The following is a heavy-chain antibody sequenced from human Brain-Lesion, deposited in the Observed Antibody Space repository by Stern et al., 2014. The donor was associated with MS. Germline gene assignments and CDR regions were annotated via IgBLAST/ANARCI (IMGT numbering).Heavy chain of an antibody. J-gene: IGHJ5*02. V-gene: IGHV4-39*02. D-gene: IGHD2-15*01. CDR2: IYYSGNP. CDR1: GGSVSSTSYA. Sequence: VQLVESGPGLVKPSETLSLTCTVAGGSVSSTSYAWAWIRQPPGKGLEWIGTIYYSGNPYNAPPQKSRPPISLAPPKNHFPLKLGFVTAADTAVYYCAGEEDIRYCSGGSCTGNWFDPWGQGTLVTVSS. CDR3: AGEEDIRYCSGGSCTGNWFDP.